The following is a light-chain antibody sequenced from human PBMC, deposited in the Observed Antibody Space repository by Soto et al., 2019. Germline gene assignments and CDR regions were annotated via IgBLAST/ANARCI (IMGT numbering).Light chain of an antibody. CDR1: QSVSSSY. Sequence: EIVLTQSPGTLSLSPGERATLSCRASQSVSSSYLASYQQKPGQAPRLLIYGASSRATGIPDRFSGSGSVTDFTRTISRLEPEDVAVYYCQQYGSSPWTFGQGTKVDIK. V-gene: IGKV3-20*01. J-gene: IGKJ1*01. CDR2: GAS. CDR3: QQYGSSPWT.